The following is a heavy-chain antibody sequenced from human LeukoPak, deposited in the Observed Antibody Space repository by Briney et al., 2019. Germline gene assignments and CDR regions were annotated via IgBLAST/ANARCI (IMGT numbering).Heavy chain of an antibody. CDR3: AREGNGRYYYYYMDV. CDR2: ISSSSSYI. V-gene: IGHV3-21*01. Sequence: PGGSLRLSCAASGFTFSSYSMNWVRQAPGKGLEWVSSISSSSSYIYYADSVKGRFTISRDNAKNSLYLQMNSLRAEDTAVYYCAREGNGRYYYYYMDVWGKGTTVTVSS. D-gene: IGHD1-1*01. CDR1: GFTFSSYS. J-gene: IGHJ6*03.